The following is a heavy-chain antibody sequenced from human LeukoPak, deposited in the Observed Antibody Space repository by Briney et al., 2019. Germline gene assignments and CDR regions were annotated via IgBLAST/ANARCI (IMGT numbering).Heavy chain of an antibody. CDR1: GDSISSGGYS. J-gene: IGHJ4*02. Sequence: SETLSLTCAVSGDSISSGGYSWSWIRQPPGKGLEWIGYIYYSGSTYYNPSLKSRVTISVDTSKNQFSLKLSSVTAADTAVYYCARDSVYSGSSLDYWGQGALVTVSS. CDR2: IYYSGST. D-gene: IGHD1-26*01. CDR3: ARDSVYSGSSLDY. V-gene: IGHV4-30-4*07.